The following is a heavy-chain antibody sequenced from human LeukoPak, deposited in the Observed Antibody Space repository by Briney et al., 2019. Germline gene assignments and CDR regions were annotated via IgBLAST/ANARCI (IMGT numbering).Heavy chain of an antibody. D-gene: IGHD1-14*01. CDR3: ASHQEPGYYFDY. CDR1: GFTFSSYS. J-gene: IGHJ4*02. CDR2: ISSSSSYI. V-gene: IGHV3-21*01. Sequence: KPGGSLRLSCAASGFTFSSYSINWVRQAPGKELERGSSISSSSSYIYYSDSVKGRFTTSRDNAQHSLYLQINSLRAEDTAVYYCASHQEPGYYFDYWGQGTLVTVSS.